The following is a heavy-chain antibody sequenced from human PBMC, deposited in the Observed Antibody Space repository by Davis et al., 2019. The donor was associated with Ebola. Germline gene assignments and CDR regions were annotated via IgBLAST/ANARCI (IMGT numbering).Heavy chain of an antibody. Sequence: PGGSLRLSCAASGFTVSSYAMGWVRQAPGKGPEWLAYVGISDTKTSYAESVKGRFTISRDNAKNSLFLQMSGLRAEDTAMYYCARDGEYSSSAIFDYWGQGILVTVSS. CDR2: VGISDTKT. V-gene: IGHV3-48*04. D-gene: IGHD6-6*01. CDR1: GFTVSSYA. J-gene: IGHJ4*02. CDR3: ARDGEYSSSAIFDY.